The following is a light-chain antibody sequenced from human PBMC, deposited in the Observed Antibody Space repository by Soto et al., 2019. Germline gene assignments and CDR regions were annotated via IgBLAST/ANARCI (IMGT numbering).Light chain of an antibody. CDR1: STDVGGYNA. Sequence: LSQPASVSGSPGQTTTISCTGTSTDVGGYNAVSWYQHHPGKAPKLIIYEVTHRPSGVSDRFSASKSGNTASLTISGLQAEDEADYYCNSFRVSHLYVFGTGTKVTVL. CDR2: EVT. V-gene: IGLV2-14*01. J-gene: IGLJ1*01. CDR3: NSFRVSHLYV.